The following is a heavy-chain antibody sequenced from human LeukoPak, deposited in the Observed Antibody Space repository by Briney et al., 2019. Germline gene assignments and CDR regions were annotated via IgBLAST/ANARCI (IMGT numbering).Heavy chain of an antibody. Sequence: GGSLRLSCAASGFTFSRYWMTWVSPAPGKGLEWVANIKEDGSDNSYVESVKGRFTISRDKAKNSLYLQLNSLRAEDTAVYFCARQRYSDYWGQGTLVTVSS. CDR2: IKEDGSDN. D-gene: IGHD1-1*01. CDR3: ARQRYSDY. CDR1: GFTFSRYW. V-gene: IGHV3-7*01. J-gene: IGHJ4*02.